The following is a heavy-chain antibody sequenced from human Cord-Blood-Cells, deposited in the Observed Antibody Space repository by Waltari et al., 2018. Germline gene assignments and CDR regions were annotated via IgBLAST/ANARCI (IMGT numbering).Heavy chain of an antibody. CDR1: GSTFTGYY. J-gene: IGHJ4*02. V-gene: IGHV1-2*02. Sequence: QVQLVQSGAEVTKPGPSVKVSCKASGSTFTGYYMPWVRRAPGQGLEWMGWINPNSGGTNYAQKFQGRVTMTRDTSISTAYMELSRLRSDDTAVYYCARDRYYGSGSYYNWGQGTLVTVSS. D-gene: IGHD3-10*01. CDR3: ARDRYYGSGSYYN. CDR2: INPNSGGT.